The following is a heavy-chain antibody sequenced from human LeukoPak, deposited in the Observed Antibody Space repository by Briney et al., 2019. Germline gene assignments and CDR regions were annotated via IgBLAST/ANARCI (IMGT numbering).Heavy chain of an antibody. CDR2: INHSGST. Sequence: SETLSLTCAVYGGSFSGYYWSWIRQPPGKGLEWIGEINHSGSTNYNPSLKSRVTIAVDTSKNQFSLKLTSVSAADTAVYYCARLKLGAYFDLWGRGTLVTVSS. CDR3: ARLKLGAYFDL. D-gene: IGHD3-16*01. CDR1: GGSFSGYY. V-gene: IGHV4-34*01. J-gene: IGHJ2*01.